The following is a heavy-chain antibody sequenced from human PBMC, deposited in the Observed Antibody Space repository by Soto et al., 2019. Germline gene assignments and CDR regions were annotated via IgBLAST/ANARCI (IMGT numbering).Heavy chain of an antibody. CDR3: ARDRIAVAGTGLGYYYYMDV. D-gene: IGHD6-19*01. J-gene: IGHJ6*03. V-gene: IGHV3-33*01. Sequence: PGGSLRLSCAASGFTFSSYGMHWVRQAPGKGLEWVAVIWYDGSNKYYADSVKGRFTISRDNSKNTLYLQMNSLRAEDTAVYYCARDRIAVAGTGLGYYYYMDVWGKGTTVTVSS. CDR2: IWYDGSNK. CDR1: GFTFSSYG.